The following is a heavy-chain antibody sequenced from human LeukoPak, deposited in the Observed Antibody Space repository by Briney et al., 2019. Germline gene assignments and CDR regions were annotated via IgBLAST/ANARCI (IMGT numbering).Heavy chain of an antibody. CDR3: ARTDVYCSGGSCYSGSYIY. Sequence: GGSLRLSCAASGFTVSSNYMSWVRQAPGMGLEWVSVIYSGGSTYYADPVKGRFTISRDNSKNTLYLQMNSLRAEDTAVYYCARTDVYCSGGSCYSGSYIYWGQGTLVTVSS. D-gene: IGHD2-15*01. J-gene: IGHJ4*02. V-gene: IGHV3-66*01. CDR1: GFTVSSNY. CDR2: IYSGGST.